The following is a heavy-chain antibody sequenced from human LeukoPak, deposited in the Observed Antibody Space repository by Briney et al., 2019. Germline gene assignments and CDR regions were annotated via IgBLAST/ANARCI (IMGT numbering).Heavy chain of an antibody. CDR2: ISGSGGST. CDR1: GFTFSSYA. CDR3: ARGWFGELSFPPFDY. Sequence: GGSLRLSCAASGFTFSSYAMSWVRQAPGKGLEWVSAISGSGGSTYYADSVKGRFTISRDNSKNTLYLQMNSLRAEDTAVYYCARGWFGELSFPPFDYWGQGTLVTVSS. V-gene: IGHV3-23*01. J-gene: IGHJ4*02. D-gene: IGHD3-10*01.